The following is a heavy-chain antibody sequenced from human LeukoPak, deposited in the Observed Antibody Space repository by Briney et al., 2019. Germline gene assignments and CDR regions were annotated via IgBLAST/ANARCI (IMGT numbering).Heavy chain of an antibody. D-gene: IGHD5-24*01. V-gene: IGHV3-43*01. CDR2: IRWDGGST. CDR3: AKEGDGYH. Sequence: PGGSLRLSCAASGFTFSRNWMHWVRQAPGKGLEWVSLIRWDGGSTYYADSVKGRFTISRDNSKNSLYLQMNSLRTEDTALYYCAKEGDGYHWGQGTMVTVSS. J-gene: IGHJ3*01. CDR1: GFTFSRNW.